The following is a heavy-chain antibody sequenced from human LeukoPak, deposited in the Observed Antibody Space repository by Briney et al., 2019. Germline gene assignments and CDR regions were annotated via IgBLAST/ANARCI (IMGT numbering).Heavy chain of an antibody. CDR3: AREGGFYRPLDY. J-gene: IGHJ4*02. CDR2: VHLDGRT. V-gene: IGHV4-4*02. Sequence: SETLSLTCGVSGGSVSSTNWWIWIRQPPGKGLEWIGEVHLDGRTNFNPSLKSRLTMSVDLSENHVSLKLTSVTAADTAVYYCAREGGFYRPLDYSGQGTLVTVSS. CDR1: GGSVSSTNW. D-gene: IGHD6-25*01.